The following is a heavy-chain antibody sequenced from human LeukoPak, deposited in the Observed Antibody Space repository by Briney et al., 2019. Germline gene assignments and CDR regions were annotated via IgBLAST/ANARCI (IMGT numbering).Heavy chain of an antibody. J-gene: IGHJ4*02. CDR3: ARFRGLRYFDWSYRYRGGYFDY. CDR2: INHSGST. CDR1: GFSFSSYR. V-gene: IGHV4-34*01. D-gene: IGHD3-9*01. Sequence: GSLRLSCAASGFSFSSYRMNWVRQAPGKGLEWIGEINHSGSTNYNPSLKSRVTISVDTSKNQFSLKLSSVTAADTAVYYCARFRGLRYFDWSYRYRGGYFDYWGQGTLVTVSS.